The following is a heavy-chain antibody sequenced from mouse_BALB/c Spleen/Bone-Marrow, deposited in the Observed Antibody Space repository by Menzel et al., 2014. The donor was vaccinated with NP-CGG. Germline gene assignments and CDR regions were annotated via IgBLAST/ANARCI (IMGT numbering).Heavy chain of an antibody. D-gene: IGHD2-3*01. CDR2: ISYSGNT. Sequence: EVNLMESGPSLVKPSQTLSLTCSVTGDSITSGYWNWIRKFPGNKLEYMGYISYSGNTYYNPSLKSRISITRATSKTQYFLQLNSVTTEDTATYYGATYDGYCFDYWGQGTTLTVSS. CDR1: GDSITSGY. J-gene: IGHJ2*01. V-gene: IGHV3-8*02. CDR3: ATYDGYCFDY.